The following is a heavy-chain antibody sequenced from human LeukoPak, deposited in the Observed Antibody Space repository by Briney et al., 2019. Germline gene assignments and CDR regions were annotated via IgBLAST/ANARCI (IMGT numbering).Heavy chain of an antibody. CDR2: IYHSGST. CDR3: ARGGVKLDP. J-gene: IGHJ5*02. CDR1: GGSISSGGYS. D-gene: IGHD3-10*01. Sequence: PSETLSLTCAVSGGSISSGGYSWSWIRQPPGTGLEWIGYIYHSGSTYYNPSLKSRVTISVDRSKNQFSLKLSSVTAADTAVYYCARGGVKLDPWGQGTLVTVSS. V-gene: IGHV4-30-2*01.